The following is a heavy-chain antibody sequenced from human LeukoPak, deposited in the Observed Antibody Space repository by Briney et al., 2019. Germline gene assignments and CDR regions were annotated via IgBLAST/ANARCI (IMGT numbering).Heavy chain of an antibody. CDR3: VRGGTCWTVS. J-gene: IGHJ4*02. CDR2: IKPDGTEK. V-gene: IGHV3-7*01. Sequence: HTGRSLRLSCAASGFVFSASYMSWVRKAPGKGLEWVATIKPDGTEKYHVDSVSGRFTISRDNTNDSLFLQMNSLRVDDTAVYYCVRGGTCWTVSGGQGTLVNVS. D-gene: IGHD1-1*01. CDR1: GFVFSASY.